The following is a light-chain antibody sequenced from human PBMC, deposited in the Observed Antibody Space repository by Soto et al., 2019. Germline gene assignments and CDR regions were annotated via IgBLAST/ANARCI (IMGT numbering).Light chain of an antibody. CDR3: GTWDTSLSAVV. V-gene: IGLV1-51*01. J-gene: IGLJ2*01. CDR2: DNN. Sequence: QSVLTQPPSVSAAPGQKVTIACSGSSYNIGNNYVSWYQHLPGTAPKVLIYDNNKRPSGIPDRFSGSKSGTSATLGITGLQTGDEGDYYCGTWDTSLSAVVFGGGTKLTVL. CDR1: SYNIGNNY.